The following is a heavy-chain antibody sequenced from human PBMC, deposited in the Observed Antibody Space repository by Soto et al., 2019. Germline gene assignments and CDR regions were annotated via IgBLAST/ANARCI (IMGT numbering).Heavy chain of an antibody. CDR3: ARGASLVRGGAYYYYGMDV. CDR1: GYTFTGYY. CDR2: INPNSGGT. V-gene: IGHV1-2*04. J-gene: IGHJ6*02. D-gene: IGHD2-15*01. Sequence: ASVKVSCRASGYTFTGYYMHWVRLAPGQGLEWMGWINPNSGGTNYAQKFQGWVTMTRDTSISTAYMELSRLRSDDTAVYYCARGASLVRGGAYYYYGMDVWGQGTTVTVSS.